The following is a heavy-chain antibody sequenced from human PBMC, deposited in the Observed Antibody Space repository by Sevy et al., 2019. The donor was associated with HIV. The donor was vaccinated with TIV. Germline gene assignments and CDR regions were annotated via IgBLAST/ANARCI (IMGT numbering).Heavy chain of an antibody. J-gene: IGHJ4*02. CDR3: TTDRTYIVVVPAAHYY. CDR1: GFTFSNAW. Sequence: GGALRLSCAASGFTFSNAWMSWVRQAPGKGLEWVGRIKSKTDGGTTEYAAPVKGRFTISRDDSKNTLYLQMNSLKTEDTAVYYCTTDRTYIVVVPAAHYYWGQGTLVTVSS. V-gene: IGHV3-15*01. D-gene: IGHD2-2*01. CDR2: IKSKTDGGTT.